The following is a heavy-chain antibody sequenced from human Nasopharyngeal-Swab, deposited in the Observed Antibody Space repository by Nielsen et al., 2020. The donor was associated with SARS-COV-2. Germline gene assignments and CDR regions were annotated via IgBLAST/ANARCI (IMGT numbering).Heavy chain of an antibody. J-gene: IGHJ5*02. Sequence: GSLRLSCTVSGGSISSYYWSWIRQPPGKGLEWIGYIYYSGSTNYNPSLKSQVTISVDTSKNQFSLKLSSVTAADTAVYYCARLAKNWFDPWGQGTLVTVSS. V-gene: IGHV4-59*01. CDR1: GGSISSYY. CDR2: IYYSGST. CDR3: ARLAKNWFDP.